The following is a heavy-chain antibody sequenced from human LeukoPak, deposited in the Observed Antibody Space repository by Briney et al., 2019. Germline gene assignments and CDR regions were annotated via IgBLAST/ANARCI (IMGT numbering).Heavy chain of an antibody. J-gene: IGHJ5*02. CDR3: ARHWGFGDSYWFDP. CDR1: GGSISSYY. CDR2: IYYSGST. D-gene: IGHD3-10*01. Sequence: SETLSLTCTVSGGSISSYYWSWIRQPPGKGLEWIGYIYYSGSTNYNPSLKSRVTISVDTSKNQFSLKLSSVTAADTAVYYCARHWGFGDSYWFDPWGQGTLVTVSS. V-gene: IGHV4-59*08.